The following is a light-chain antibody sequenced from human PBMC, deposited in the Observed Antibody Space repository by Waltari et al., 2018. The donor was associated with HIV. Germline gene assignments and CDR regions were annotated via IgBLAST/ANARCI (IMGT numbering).Light chain of an antibody. CDR3: QQYNSDST. J-gene: IGKJ1*01. V-gene: IGKV1-5*03. CDR2: KAS. CDR1: QSSNSW. Sequence: DIQMTQSPSTLSASVGDRVTITCGASQSSNSWLAWYQQKPGKAPKLLIYKASSLESWVPSRVSGSGSGTEFTLTISSLQPDDFATYYCQQYNSDSTFGQGTKVEIK.